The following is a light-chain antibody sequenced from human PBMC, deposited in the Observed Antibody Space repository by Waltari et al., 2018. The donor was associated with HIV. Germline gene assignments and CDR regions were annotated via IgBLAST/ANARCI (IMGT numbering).Light chain of an antibody. CDR1: ALPNQY. J-gene: IGLJ2*01. V-gene: IGLV3-25*03. Sequence: SYEVTQPPSVSVSPGQTARITCSGDALPNQYAYWYQQKPGQAPVLVMYKDSERPSGIPERFSGSSSGTTVTLTISGVQAEDEADYYCQSADNSGTFVIFGGGTKLIVL. CDR3: QSADNSGTFVI. CDR2: KDS.